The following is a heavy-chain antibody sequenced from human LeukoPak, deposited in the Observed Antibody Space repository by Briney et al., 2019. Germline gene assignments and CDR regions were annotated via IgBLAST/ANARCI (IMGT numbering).Heavy chain of an antibody. J-gene: IGHJ4*02. CDR2: ISSSGSTI. V-gene: IGHV3-48*03. CDR1: GFTFSGYE. CDR3: ARTRSVTPPFDY. D-gene: IGHD4-17*01. Sequence: GGSLRLSCAASGFTFSGYEMNWVRQAPGKGLEWVSYISSSGSTIYYADSVKGRFTISRDNAKSSLYLQMNSLRAEDTAVYYCARTRSVTPPFDYWGQGTLVTVSS.